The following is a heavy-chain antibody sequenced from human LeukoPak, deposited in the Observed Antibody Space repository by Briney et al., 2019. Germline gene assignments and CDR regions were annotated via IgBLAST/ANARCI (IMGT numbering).Heavy chain of an antibody. CDR3: AKSGRNCSSTSCYRGREYYYYYYYMDV. Sequence: PGGSLRLSCAASGFTFSSYGMHWVRQAPGKGLEWVAFIRYDGSNKYYADSVKGRFTISRDNSKNTLYLQMNSLRAEDTAVYYCAKSGRNCSSTSCYRGREYYYYYYYMDVWGKGTTVTVSS. CDR2: IRYDGSNK. D-gene: IGHD2-2*02. V-gene: IGHV3-30*02. CDR1: GFTFSSYG. J-gene: IGHJ6*03.